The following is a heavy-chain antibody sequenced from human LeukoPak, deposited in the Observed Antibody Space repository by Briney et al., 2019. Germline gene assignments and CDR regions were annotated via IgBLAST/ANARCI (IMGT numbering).Heavy chain of an antibody. V-gene: IGHV3-23*01. D-gene: IGHD3-10*01. J-gene: IGHJ2*01. CDR3: AKDGFTWFGDLSYWYFDL. CDR1: GFTFSSYG. Sequence: GGTLRLSCAASGFTFSSYGMSWVRQAPGKGLEWVSAISDSGGSTYYADSVKGRFTISRDSSKNTLYLQMNSLRAEDTAVYYCAKDGFTWFGDLSYWYFDLWGRGTLVTVSS. CDR2: ISDSGGST.